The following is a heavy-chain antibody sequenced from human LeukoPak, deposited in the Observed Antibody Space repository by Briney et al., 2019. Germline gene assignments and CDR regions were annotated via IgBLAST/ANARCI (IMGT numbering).Heavy chain of an antibody. CDR2: INPNSGDT. J-gene: IGHJ6*03. Sequence: ASVKVSCKASGYTFSGSYIHWVRQAPGQGLEWMGRINPNSGDTNFAQTFQGRVTMTRDTSITTAYMELSSLTSDDTAVYFCPRSAEHCNNGVCFTDYYMDVWGKGTTVTVSS. D-gene: IGHD2-8*01. CDR1: GYTFSGSY. CDR3: PRSAEHCNNGVCFTDYYMDV. V-gene: IGHV1-2*06.